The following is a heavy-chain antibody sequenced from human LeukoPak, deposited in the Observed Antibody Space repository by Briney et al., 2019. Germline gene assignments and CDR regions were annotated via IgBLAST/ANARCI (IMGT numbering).Heavy chain of an antibody. J-gene: IGHJ4*02. CDR3: ASATIFGVVLYY. V-gene: IGHV3-30*04. CDR2: ISYDGSNK. CDR1: GFTFSSYA. Sequence: HPGGSLRLSCAASGFTFSSYAMHWVRQAPGKGLEWVAVISYDGSNKYYADSVKGRFTISRDNSKNTLYLQMNSLRAEDTAVYYCASATIFGVVLYYWGQGNLVTVSS. D-gene: IGHD3-3*01.